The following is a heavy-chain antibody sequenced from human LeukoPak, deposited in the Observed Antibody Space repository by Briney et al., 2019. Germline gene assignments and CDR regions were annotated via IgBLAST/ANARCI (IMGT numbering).Heavy chain of an antibody. CDR1: GSSFSIYW. D-gene: IGHD5-12*01. CDR2: IYPGDSDT. CDR3: ARQDGDGLDFFDS. J-gene: IGHJ4*02. Sequence: GASLNISCKGSGSSFSIYWIGWVRQMPGKGLGWRGIIYPGDSDTKSSQSFQGHITISADKSTSTAYLQWSSRKASDTATYYCARQDGDGLDFFDSWGQGTLVTVSS. V-gene: IGHV5-51*01.